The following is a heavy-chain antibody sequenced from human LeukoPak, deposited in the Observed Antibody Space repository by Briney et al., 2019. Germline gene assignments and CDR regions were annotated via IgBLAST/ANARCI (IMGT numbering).Heavy chain of an antibody. CDR2: ISYDGSNK. Sequence: PGGSLRLSCAGAGFTFSSYGMHWVRQAPGKGLEWVAVISYDGSNKYYADSVKGRFTISRDNSKNTLYLQMNSLRAEDTAVYYCAKDSGAYYGSGSYYRSYFDYWGQGTLVTVSS. V-gene: IGHV3-30*18. D-gene: IGHD3-10*01. CDR3: AKDSGAYYGSGSYYRSYFDY. J-gene: IGHJ4*02. CDR1: GFTFSSYG.